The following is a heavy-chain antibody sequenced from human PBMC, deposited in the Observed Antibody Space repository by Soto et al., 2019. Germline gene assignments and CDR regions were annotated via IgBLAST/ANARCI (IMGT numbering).Heavy chain of an antibody. CDR2: ISDSGSS. D-gene: IGHD3-9*01. CDR1: GGSISSGCFY. CDR3: ARTTFYDVFTAYYSLFDY. J-gene: IGHJ4*02. V-gene: IGHV4-31*03. Sequence: SETLSLTCTVSGGSISSGCFYWSWIRQHPGKGLEWIGHISDSGSSYYNPSLESRVTISVDTSKNQFSLKLSAVTAPDTAVYFCARTTFYDVFTAYYSLFDYWGQGTMVTV.